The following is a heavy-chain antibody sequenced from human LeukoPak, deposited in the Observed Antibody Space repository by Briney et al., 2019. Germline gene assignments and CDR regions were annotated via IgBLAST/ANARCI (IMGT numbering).Heavy chain of an antibody. V-gene: IGHV3-7*01. CDR1: GSTLSSYW. CDR2: INMDGSEK. CDR3: ARDKVTY. J-gene: IGHJ4*02. Sequence: GGSLSLACAPYGSTLSSYWMSWVRQAPGKGMEWVAHINMDGSEKYYVDSVKGRFTISRDNAKNSLYLQMNSLRGEDTAVYYCARDKVTYWGQGTLVTVSS.